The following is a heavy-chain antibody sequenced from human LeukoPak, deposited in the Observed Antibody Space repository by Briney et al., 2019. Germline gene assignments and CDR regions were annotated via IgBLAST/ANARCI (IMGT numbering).Heavy chain of an antibody. CDR1: GFSLSSYA. CDR3: ARGYSSTWFYFDY. Sequence: GGSLRLSCAAPGFSLSSYAIHWVRQAPGKGLEWVAVISFDGSNKFYADSVKGRFTISRDNSKNTLYLQMNSLTAEDTAVYYCARGYSSTWFYFDYWGQGTLVTVSS. CDR2: ISFDGSNK. J-gene: IGHJ4*02. V-gene: IGHV3-30-3*01. D-gene: IGHD6-13*01.